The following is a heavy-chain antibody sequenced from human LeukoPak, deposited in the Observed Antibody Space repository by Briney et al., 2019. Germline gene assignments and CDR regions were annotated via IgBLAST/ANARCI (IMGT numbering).Heavy chain of an antibody. Sequence: GGSLRLSCAASGFTFSSYSMNWVRQAPGKGLEWVSSISSSSSYIYYADSVKGRFTISRDNAKNSLYLQMNSLRAEDTAVYYCARGSPSDYGDYGDYWGQGTLVTVSS. V-gene: IGHV3-21*01. CDR2: ISSSSSYI. CDR3: ARGSPSDYGDYGDY. J-gene: IGHJ4*02. CDR1: GFTFSSYS. D-gene: IGHD4-17*01.